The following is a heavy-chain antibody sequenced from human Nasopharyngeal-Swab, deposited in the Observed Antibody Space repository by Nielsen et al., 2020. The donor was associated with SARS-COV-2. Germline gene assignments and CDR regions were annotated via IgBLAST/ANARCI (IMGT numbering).Heavy chain of an antibody. CDR3: AKVRFLEWLLRFDP. V-gene: IGHV3-23*01. J-gene: IGHJ5*02. CDR2: ISGSGGST. Sequence: WIRQPPGKGLEWVSAISGSGGSTYYADSVKGRFTISRGNSKNTLYLQMNSLRAEDTAVYYCAKVRFLEWLLRFDPWGQGTLVTVSS. D-gene: IGHD3-3*01.